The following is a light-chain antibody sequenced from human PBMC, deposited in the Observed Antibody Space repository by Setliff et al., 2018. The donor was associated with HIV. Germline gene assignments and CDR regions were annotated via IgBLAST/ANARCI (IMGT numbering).Light chain of an antibody. V-gene: IGLV2-14*03. Sequence: QPVLTQPASVSGSPGQPITISCTGTSSDVGTYNFVSWYQQHPGKAPKLLIYDVNNRPSGVSNRFSGSKSGNTASLTISGLQAEDEADYHCSSYTSTTPLYVFGTGTKVTVL. CDR1: SSDVGTYNF. J-gene: IGLJ1*01. CDR2: DVN. CDR3: SSYTSTTPLYV.